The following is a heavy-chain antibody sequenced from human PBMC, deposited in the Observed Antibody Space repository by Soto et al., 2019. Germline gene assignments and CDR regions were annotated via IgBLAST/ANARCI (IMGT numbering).Heavy chain of an antibody. CDR2: IWSEGSNK. CDR3: ATDTGGNPFDH. Sequence: QVQLVESGGGVVQPGRSLRLSCAASGFTFSIYGRHWVRQAPGKGLEWVAVIWSEGSNKYYADSVKGRFTISRDNSKDTLYLQMNSLRAEDTAVYYCATDTGGNPFDHWGQGTLVTVSS. D-gene: IGHD2-8*02. J-gene: IGHJ4*02. V-gene: IGHV3-33*01. CDR1: GFTFSIYG.